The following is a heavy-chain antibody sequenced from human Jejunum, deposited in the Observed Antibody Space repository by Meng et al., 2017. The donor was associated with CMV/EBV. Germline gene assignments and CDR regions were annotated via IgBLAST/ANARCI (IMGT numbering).Heavy chain of an antibody. Sequence: ISSYYWSWIREPPGKGLEWIGYIYYSGSTNYNPSLKSRVTISVDTSKNQFSLKLSSVTAADTAVYYCARGRRTIFGMVITYYFDSWGQGTLVTVSS. CDR3: ARGRRTIFGMVITYYFDS. J-gene: IGHJ4*02. CDR1: ISSYY. V-gene: IGHV4-59*01. CDR2: IYYSGST. D-gene: IGHD3-3*01.